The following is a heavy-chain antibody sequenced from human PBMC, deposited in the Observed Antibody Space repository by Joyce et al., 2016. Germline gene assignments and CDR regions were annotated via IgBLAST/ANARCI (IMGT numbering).Heavy chain of an antibody. D-gene: IGHD5-24*01. Sequence: DVQLVQSGPEVKRPGESLKISCKVSGSNFTSHWIGWLRQMPNKGLQLMGIIYPGDSDTRYSPPFQGHVTISADKSINTAYLQWTSLKASDTAMYFCARLEMSADYWGQGTLVTISS. CDR3: ARLEMSADY. CDR2: IYPGDSDT. V-gene: IGHV5-51*01. J-gene: IGHJ4*02. CDR1: GSNFTSHW.